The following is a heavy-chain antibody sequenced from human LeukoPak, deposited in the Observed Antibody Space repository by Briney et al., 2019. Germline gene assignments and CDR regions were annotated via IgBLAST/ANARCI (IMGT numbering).Heavy chain of an antibody. J-gene: IGHJ4*02. CDR1: GHPFSIYD. V-gene: IGHV1-69*06. CDR2: IIPLFGTE. Sequence: SVKVSCKASGHPFSIYDISCVTQAPGQGLEGVGGIIPLFGTENYAEKLQGSVTNPADKSTRTAYMELSRQRSEDTAVYYCATSPFIVVVTAIPYYFDYWGQGTLVTVSS. D-gene: IGHD2-21*02. CDR3: ATSPFIVVVTAIPYYFDY.